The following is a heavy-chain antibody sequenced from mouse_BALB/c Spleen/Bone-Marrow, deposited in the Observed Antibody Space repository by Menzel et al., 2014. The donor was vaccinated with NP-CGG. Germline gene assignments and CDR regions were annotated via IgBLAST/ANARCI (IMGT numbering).Heavy chain of an antibody. V-gene: IGHV2-9*02. D-gene: IGHD2-3*01. J-gene: IGHJ4*01. CDR2: IWAGGST. Sequence: QVQLQQSGPGLVAPSQSLSITCTVSGFSLTRYGVHWVRQPPGKGLEWLGIIWAGGSTNYNSALMSRLSISKDNSKSQVFLKMNRLQTDDTAMYYCAREDGYFHYYAVVYWGQGTSVTVSS. CDR3: AREDGYFHYYAVVY. CDR1: GFSLTRYG.